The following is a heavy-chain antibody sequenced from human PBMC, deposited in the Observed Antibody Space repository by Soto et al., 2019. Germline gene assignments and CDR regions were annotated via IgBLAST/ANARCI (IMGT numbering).Heavy chain of an antibody. V-gene: IGHV1-69*13. Sequence: SVKVSCKAPGDTFNSYGISWVRQAPGQGLEWMGGIVPMFGTTNLALKFEDRVTITADELTTTVYMEIRGLTSEDPAVYYCARDLADVHLWDAFDVWGHGTRVTVSS. D-gene: IGHD6-13*01. J-gene: IGHJ3*01. CDR3: ARDLADVHLWDAFDV. CDR1: GDTFNSYG. CDR2: IVPMFGTT.